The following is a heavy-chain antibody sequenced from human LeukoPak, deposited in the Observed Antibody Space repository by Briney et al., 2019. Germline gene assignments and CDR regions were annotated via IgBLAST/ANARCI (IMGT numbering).Heavy chain of an antibody. CDR2: INHSGST. CDR3: ARRGGASSRVRCQNSQSWLEP. J-gene: IGHJ5*02. CDR1: GGSFSGYY. Sequence: SETLSLTCAVYGGSFSGYYWSWIRQPPGKGLECIGEINHSGSTNYNPSLKSRCTTSVNTPKNQFSLKLSSVTASNTAVYYCARRGGASSRVRCQNSQSWLEPWGQGTRVTVSA. V-gene: IGHV4-34*01. D-gene: IGHD2-21*01.